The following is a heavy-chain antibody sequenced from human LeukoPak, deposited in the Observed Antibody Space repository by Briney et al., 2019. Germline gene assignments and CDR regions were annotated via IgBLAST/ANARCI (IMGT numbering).Heavy chain of an antibody. CDR1: GFTFSSYG. CDR3: ARAPLEARQQLVQFWVY. J-gene: IGHJ4*02. D-gene: IGHD6-13*01. V-gene: IGHV3-33*01. Sequence: GGSLRLSCAASGFTFSSYGMHWVRQAPGKGLEWVAVILSDGSKEFYTDSVKGRITISRDNSKNTLYLQMNSLRAEDTAVYYCARAPLEARQQLVQFWVYWGQGTLVTVSS. CDR2: ILSDGSKE.